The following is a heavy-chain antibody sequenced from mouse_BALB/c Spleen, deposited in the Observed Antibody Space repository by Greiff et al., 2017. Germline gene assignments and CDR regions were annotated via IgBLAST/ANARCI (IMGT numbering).Heavy chain of an antibody. J-gene: IGHJ3*01. CDR3: ARERYAWFAY. V-gene: IGHV2-9*02. Sequence: VKLMESGPGLVAPSQSLSITCTVSGFSLTSYGVHWVRQPPGKGLEWLGVIWAGGSTNYNSALMSRLSISKDNSKSQVFLKMNSLQTDDTAMYYCARERYAWFAYWGQGTLVTVSA. CDR1: GFSLTSYG. D-gene: IGHD1-1*01. CDR2: IWAGGST.